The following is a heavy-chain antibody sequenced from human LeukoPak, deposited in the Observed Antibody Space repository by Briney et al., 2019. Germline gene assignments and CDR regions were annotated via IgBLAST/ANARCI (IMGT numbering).Heavy chain of an antibody. CDR1: VDSISSYY. CDR2: IYYSGST. J-gene: IGHJ4*02. Sequence: PSETLSLTCTLSVDSISSYYWSWIRQPPGGGLEWIEYIYYSGSTNYHPSLKSRVTIPVDTSKNQFYLKLSSVTAADTAVYYCAKYSFLGILDYWGQGTLVTVSS. D-gene: IGHD3-9*01. V-gene: IGHV4-59*01. CDR3: AKYSFLGILDY.